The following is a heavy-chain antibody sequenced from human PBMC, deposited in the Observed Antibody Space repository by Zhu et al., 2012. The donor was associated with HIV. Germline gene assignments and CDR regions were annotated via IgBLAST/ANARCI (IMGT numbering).Heavy chain of an antibody. D-gene: IGHD3-10*01. J-gene: IGHJ2*01. Sequence: QVQLQESGPGLVKPSETLSLTCAVSGYSISSGYYWGWIRQPPGKGLEWIGSIYHSGSTYYNPSLKSRVTISVDTSKNQFSLKLSSVTAADTAVYYCARRDMEAGSYYLLDWYFDLWGRGTLVTVSS. CDR2: IYHSGST. CDR3: ARRDMEAGSYYLLDWYFDL. V-gene: IGHV4-38-2*01. CDR1: GYSISSGYY.